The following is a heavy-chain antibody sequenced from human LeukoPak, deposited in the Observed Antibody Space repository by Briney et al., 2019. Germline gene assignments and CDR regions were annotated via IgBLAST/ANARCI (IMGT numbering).Heavy chain of an antibody. Sequence: SETLSLTCSVSGGSISSSSYYWGWIRQPPGKGLEWVGNIYYSGSTYYNPSLKSRVTISVDTSKNQFSLKLSSVTAADTAVYYCARDVAVAGNYYYYYMDVWGKGTTVTVSS. CDR2: IYYSGST. J-gene: IGHJ6*03. CDR3: ARDVAVAGNYYYYYMDV. D-gene: IGHD6-19*01. CDR1: GGSISSSSYY. V-gene: IGHV4-39*07.